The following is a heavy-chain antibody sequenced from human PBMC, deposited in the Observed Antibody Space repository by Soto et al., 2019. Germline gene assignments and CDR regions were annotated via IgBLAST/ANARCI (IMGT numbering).Heavy chain of an antibody. CDR3: ARSPPHYGSGGRYYYGMDV. CDR1: GYSFTDYH. V-gene: IGHV1-2*04. CDR2: INPKSGGT. D-gene: IGHD3-10*01. Sequence: ASVKVSCKASGYSFTDYHIHWVRQAPGQGLEWLGRINPKSGGTSTAQKFQGWVTMTRDRSISTVYMELTRLRSDDTAVYYCARSPPHYGSGGRYYYGMDVWGQGTTVTVS. J-gene: IGHJ6*02.